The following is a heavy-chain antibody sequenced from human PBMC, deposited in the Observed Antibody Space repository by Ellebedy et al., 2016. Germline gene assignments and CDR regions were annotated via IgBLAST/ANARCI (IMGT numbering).Heavy chain of an antibody. V-gene: IGHV1-24*01. D-gene: IGHD3-10*01. J-gene: IGHJ6*02. CDR1: GYTLTDLS. CDR3: ARGFNGSGSYYYYGMDV. CDR2: FDPEDGET. Sequence: ASVKVSCKVSGYTLTDLSMHWVRQAPGKGLEWMGGFDPEDGETIYAQKFQGRVTMTEDTSTDTAYMELSSLRSEDTAVYYCARGFNGSGSYYYYGMDVWGQGTTVTVSS.